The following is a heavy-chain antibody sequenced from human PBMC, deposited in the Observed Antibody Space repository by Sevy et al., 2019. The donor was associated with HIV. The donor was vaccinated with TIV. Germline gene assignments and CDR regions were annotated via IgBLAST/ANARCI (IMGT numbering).Heavy chain of an antibody. CDR3: AISLGYCSGGSCYRGGRRIDY. CDR1: GGSFSGYY. Sequence: SETLSLTCAVYGGSFSGYYWSWIRQPPGKGLEWIGEINHSGSTNYNPSLKSRVTISVDTSKNQFSLKLSSVTAADTAVYYCAISLGYCSGGSCYRGGRRIDYRGQGTLVTVSS. D-gene: IGHD2-15*01. V-gene: IGHV4-34*01. J-gene: IGHJ4*02. CDR2: INHSGST.